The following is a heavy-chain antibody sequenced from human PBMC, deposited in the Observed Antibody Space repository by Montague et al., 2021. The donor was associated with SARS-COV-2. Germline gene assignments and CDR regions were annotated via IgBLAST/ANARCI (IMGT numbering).Heavy chain of an antibody. V-gene: IGHV4-39*07. Sequence: SETLSLTCTVSGRSISSSSYYWGWIRQPPGKGLEWIGSIYYSGSTYYNPSLKSRVTISVDTSKNQFSLKLSSVTAADTAAYYCARGWFSAMIVVVIRGPFDYWGQGTLVTVSS. D-gene: IGHD3-22*01. CDR3: ARGWFSAMIVVVIRGPFDY. CDR1: GRSISSSSYY. J-gene: IGHJ4*02. CDR2: IYYSGST.